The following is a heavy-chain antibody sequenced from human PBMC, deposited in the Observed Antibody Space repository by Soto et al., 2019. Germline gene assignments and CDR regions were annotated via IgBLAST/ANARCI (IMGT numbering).Heavy chain of an antibody. Sequence: SGPTLVNPTQTLTLTCPYSGFSLTSGGGVNWIRQPPGKALEWLALIYWNDDKRYIPSLKNRLTITKDTSKNQVVLTVTNVDPVDTATYYCSRSNNYYYYYAMDVWGQGTTVTVSS. CDR3: SRSNNYYYYYAMDV. CDR2: IYWNDDK. J-gene: IGHJ6*02. CDR1: GFSLTSGGG. V-gene: IGHV2-5*01.